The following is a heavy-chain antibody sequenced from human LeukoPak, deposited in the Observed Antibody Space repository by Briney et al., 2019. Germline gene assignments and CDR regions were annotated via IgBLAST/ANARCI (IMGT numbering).Heavy chain of an antibody. CDR2: INHSGST. D-gene: IGHD2-2*01. V-gene: IGHV4-34*01. J-gene: IGHJ6*03. CDR1: GGSFSGYY. Sequence: SETLSLTCAVYGGSFSGYYWSCIRQPPGKGLEWIGEINHSGSTNYNPSLKSRVTISVDTSKNQFSLKLSSVTAADTAVYYCARSIVVVPAAKWVFSYYYYMDVWGKGTTVTVSS. CDR3: ARSIVVVPAAKWVFSYYYYMDV.